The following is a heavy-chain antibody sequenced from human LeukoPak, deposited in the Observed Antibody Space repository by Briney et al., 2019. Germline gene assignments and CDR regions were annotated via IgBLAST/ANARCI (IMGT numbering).Heavy chain of an antibody. V-gene: IGHV3-73*01. D-gene: IGHD3-22*01. J-gene: IGHJ4*02. CDR2: IGSKAKNYAT. CDR1: GFSFRDCA. CDR3: TGVDSRNYYDS. Sequence: GGSLRLSCAASGFSFRDCAMHWVRQASGKGLEWVGRIGSKAKNYATAYAASVKGRFTISRDDSKNTAYLQMNSLKTEDTAVYYCTGVDSRNYYDSWGQGTLVTVSS.